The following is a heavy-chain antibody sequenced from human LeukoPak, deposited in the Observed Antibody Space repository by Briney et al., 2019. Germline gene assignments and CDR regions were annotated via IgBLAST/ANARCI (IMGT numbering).Heavy chain of an antibody. Sequence: GGSLRLSCAASGFTFFNYWMSWVRQAPGKGLEWVANIKQDGSEIYCVDSVKGRFTISRDNAKNSLYLQMNSLRAEDTAVYYCARDKMVGATYFDYWGEGTLVTVSS. CDR1: GFTFFNYW. CDR2: IKQDGSEI. CDR3: ARDKMVGATYFDY. D-gene: IGHD1-26*01. V-gene: IGHV3-7*01. J-gene: IGHJ4*02.